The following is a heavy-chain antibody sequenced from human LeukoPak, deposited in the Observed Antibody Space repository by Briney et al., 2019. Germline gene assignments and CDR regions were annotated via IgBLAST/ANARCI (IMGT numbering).Heavy chain of an antibody. D-gene: IGHD6-19*01. CDR1: GGSISGGPYY. Sequence: PSETLSLTCIVSGGSISGGPYYWGWIRQPPGKGLEWIGSIFPSGSTYSNPSLKSRVTISVDTSKNQFSLKLSSVTAADTAVYYCARHGSLSSGLYIRGQGSLVTVSS. CDR2: IFPSGST. V-gene: IGHV4-39*01. J-gene: IGHJ4*02. CDR3: ARHGSLSSGLYI.